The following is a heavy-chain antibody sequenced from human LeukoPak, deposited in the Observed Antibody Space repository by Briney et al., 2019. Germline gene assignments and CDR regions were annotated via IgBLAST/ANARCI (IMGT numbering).Heavy chain of an antibody. CDR2: INHSGST. D-gene: IGHD3-3*01. Sequence: SETLSLTCAVYGGSFSGYYWSWIRQPPGKGLEWIGEINHSGSTNYNPSLKSRVPISVDTSKNQFSLKLSSVTAADTAVYYCARALRFLEGLWNGYDAFDIWGQGTMVTVCS. CDR3: ARALRFLEGLWNGYDAFDI. CDR1: GGSFSGYY. J-gene: IGHJ3*02. V-gene: IGHV4-34*01.